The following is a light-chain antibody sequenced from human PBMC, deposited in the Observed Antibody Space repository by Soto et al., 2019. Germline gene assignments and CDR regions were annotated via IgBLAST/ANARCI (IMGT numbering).Light chain of an antibody. CDR3: AIWDDTLNGPV. J-gene: IGLJ2*01. CDR1: NSNIGSSA. Sequence: QSVLTQPPSASGTPGQRVTISCSGSNSNIGSSAVSWYQHLPGTAPKLLICSNNERPSGVPDRFSRFKSGTSASLAISGVQSEDEANYDCAIWDDTLNGPVFGGGTNVTVL. V-gene: IGLV1-44*01. CDR2: SNN.